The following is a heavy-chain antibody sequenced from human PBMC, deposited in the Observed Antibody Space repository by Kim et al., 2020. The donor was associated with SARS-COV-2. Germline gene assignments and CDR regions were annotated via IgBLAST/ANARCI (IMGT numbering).Heavy chain of an antibody. CDR2: ISPSSNYL. CDR1: GFTFSSFK. Sequence: GGSLRLSCAASGFTFSSFKMNWVRQAPGKGLEWVSAISPSSNYLYYADSMKGRFTISRHNAKNSLYLQMNSLRVEDKAVYYCVRDRSGEDWFDPWGQGTL. J-gene: IGHJ5*02. D-gene: IGHD2-15*01. CDR3: VRDRSGEDWFDP. V-gene: IGHV3-21*01.